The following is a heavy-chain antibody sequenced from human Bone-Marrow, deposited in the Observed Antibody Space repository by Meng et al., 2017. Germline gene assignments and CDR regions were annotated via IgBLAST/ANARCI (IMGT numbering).Heavy chain of an antibody. CDR1: GFTFSSYA. Sequence: GESLKISCAASGFTFSSYAMHWVRQAPGKGLEWVAVISYDGSNKYYADSVKGRFTISRDNSKNTLYLQMNSLRAEYTAVYYCVYGSVSYNYYYGMDVWGQGTTVTVSS. CDR2: ISYDGSNK. J-gene: IGHJ6*02. D-gene: IGHD3-10*01. CDR3: VYGSVSYNYYYGMDV. V-gene: IGHV3-30*04.